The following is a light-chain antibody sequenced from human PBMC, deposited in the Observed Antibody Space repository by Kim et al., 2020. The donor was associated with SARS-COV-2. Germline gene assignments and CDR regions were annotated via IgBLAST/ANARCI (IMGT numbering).Light chain of an antibody. CDR1: QSVSTN. CDR2: GAS. J-gene: IGKJ4*01. CDR3: QEYNNWPPLT. V-gene: IGKV3-15*01. Sequence: VVMTQSPATLSVSPGERATLSCRASQSVSTNIAWYQQKPGQAPRLLIYGASTRATGIPARFSDSGSGTEFTLTISSLQSEDFAVYYCQEYNNWPPLTFGGGTKVDIK.